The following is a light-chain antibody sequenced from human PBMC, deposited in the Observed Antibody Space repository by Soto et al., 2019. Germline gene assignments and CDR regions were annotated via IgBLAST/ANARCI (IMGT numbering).Light chain of an antibody. Sequence: DIQVTQSPSSVSASVGDRVTITCRASQDIAAYLAWYQHKPGRAPELLIHAASSLQRGVPSRFSGSGSGTDFTITINSLQPEDFATYYCQQAYSFPLTFGQGTRLDI. CDR2: AAS. V-gene: IGKV1D-12*01. CDR3: QQAYSFPLT. J-gene: IGKJ5*01. CDR1: QDIAAY.